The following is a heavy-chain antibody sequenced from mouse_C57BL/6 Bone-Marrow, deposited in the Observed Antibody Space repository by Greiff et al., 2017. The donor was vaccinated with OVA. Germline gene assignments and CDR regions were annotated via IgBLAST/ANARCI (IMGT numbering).Heavy chain of an antibody. CDR2: IYPRSGNT. CDR3: ARVYGSWFAY. V-gene: IGHV1-81*01. CDR1: GYTFTSYG. Sequence: QVQLQQSGAELARPGASVKLSCKASGYTFTSYGISWVKQRTGQGLEWIGEIYPRSGNTYYNEKFKGKATLTADKSSSTAYMELRRLTSEDSAVYFCARVYGSWFAYWGQGTLVTVSA. J-gene: IGHJ3*01. D-gene: IGHD1-1*01.